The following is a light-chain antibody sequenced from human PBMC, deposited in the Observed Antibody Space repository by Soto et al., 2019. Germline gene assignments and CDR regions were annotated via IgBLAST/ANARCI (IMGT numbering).Light chain of an antibody. CDR3: QQRSDSIT. Sequence: EIVWTQSPDTLSLSPGERAILSCWASHSVTTHLAWFQQRPGQTPRLLIYDASTRAPGIPARFSGRGSGADFTLSICSLEPEDFAVYYCQQRSDSITFGQGTRLEIK. CDR1: HSVTTH. CDR2: DAS. V-gene: IGKV3-11*01. J-gene: IGKJ5*01.